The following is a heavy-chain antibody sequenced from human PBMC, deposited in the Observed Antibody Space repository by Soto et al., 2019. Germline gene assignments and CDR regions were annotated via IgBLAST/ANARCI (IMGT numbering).Heavy chain of an antibody. J-gene: IGHJ5*02. V-gene: IGHV3-7*04. CDR2: IKQDGSEK. CDR3: AREAVAGRSNWFDP. CDR1: GFTFSSYW. Sequence: QLGGPLRLSCAASGFTFSSYWMSWVRQAPGKGLEWVANIKQDGSEKYYVDSVKGRFTISRDNAKNSLYLQMNSLRAEDTAVYYCAREAVAGRSNWFDPWGQGTLVTVSS. D-gene: IGHD6-19*01.